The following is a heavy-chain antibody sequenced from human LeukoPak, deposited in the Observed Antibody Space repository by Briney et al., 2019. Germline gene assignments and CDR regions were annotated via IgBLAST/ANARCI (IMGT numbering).Heavy chain of an antibody. D-gene: IGHD2-21*01. CDR3: AKAPVTSCRGAYCYPFDS. J-gene: IGHJ4*02. V-gene: IGHV3-23*01. CDR1: GFTLSTYA. Sequence: GGSLRLSCAASGFTLSTYAMSWVRQTPGKGLEWVAAISSSDAGTYHADSVRGRFTISRDNSKNTLYLQMNSLRAEDAAVYFCAKAPVTSCRGAYCYPFDSWGQGTLVTVSS. CDR2: ISSSDAGT.